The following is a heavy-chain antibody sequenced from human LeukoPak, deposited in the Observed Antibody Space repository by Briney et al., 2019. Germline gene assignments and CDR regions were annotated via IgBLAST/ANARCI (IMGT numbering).Heavy chain of an antibody. V-gene: IGHV3-30*02. CDR2: IRYDGSNK. CDR3: ANSIATGPNYYYYMDV. J-gene: IGHJ6*03. CDR1: GFTFSSYG. Sequence: PGGSLRLSCAASGFTFSSYGMHWVRQAPGKGLEWVAFIRYDGSNKYYADSVKGRFTISRDNSKNTLYLQMNSLRAEDTAVYYCANSIATGPNYYYYMDVWGKGTTVTVSS. D-gene: IGHD1-1*01.